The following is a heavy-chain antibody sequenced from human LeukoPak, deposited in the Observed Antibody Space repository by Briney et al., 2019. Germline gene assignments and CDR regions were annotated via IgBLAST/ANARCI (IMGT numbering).Heavy chain of an antibody. CDR2: IIPIFGTA. Sequence: ASVKVSCKASGGTFSSYAISWVRQAPGQGLEWMGGIIPIFGTANYAQKFQGRVTITADESTSTAYMELRSLRSDDTAVYYCARPLYYYDTNGLDYYYMDVWGKGTTVTVSS. D-gene: IGHD3-22*01. CDR3: ARPLYYYDTNGLDYYYMDV. CDR1: GGTFSSYA. J-gene: IGHJ6*03. V-gene: IGHV1-69*13.